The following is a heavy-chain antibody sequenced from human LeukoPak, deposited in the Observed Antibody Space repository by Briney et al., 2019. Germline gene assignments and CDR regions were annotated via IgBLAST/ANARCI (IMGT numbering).Heavy chain of an antibody. CDR1: GFTFSSYA. V-gene: IGHV3-30*04. CDR3: ARARGGIQLWLNFDY. J-gene: IGHJ4*02. CDR2: ISYDGSNK. D-gene: IGHD5-18*01. Sequence: GGSLRLSCAASGFTFSSYAMHWVRQAPGKGLEWVAVISYDGSNKYYADSVKGRFTISRDNSKNTLYLQMNSLRAEDTAVYYCARARGGIQLWLNFDYWGQGTLVTVSS.